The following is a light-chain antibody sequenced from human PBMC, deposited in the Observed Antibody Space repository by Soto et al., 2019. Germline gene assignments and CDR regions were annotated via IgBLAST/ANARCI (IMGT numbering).Light chain of an antibody. Sequence: QSVLTQPPSASGTPGQRVTISCSGSSSNIGRNFIYWYQQLPGTAPKLLIYRNNERPSGVPDRFSGSKSGTSASLAIRGLRSEDEADYPCAAWDDSLSGVVFGGGTKLTVL. CDR1: SSNIGRNF. V-gene: IGLV1-47*01. CDR2: RNN. J-gene: IGLJ2*01. CDR3: AAWDDSLSGVV.